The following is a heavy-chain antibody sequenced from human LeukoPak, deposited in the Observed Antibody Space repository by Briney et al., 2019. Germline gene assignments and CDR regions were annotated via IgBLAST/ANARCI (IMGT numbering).Heavy chain of an antibody. D-gene: IGHD3-22*01. CDR1: GFTFTSDG. V-gene: IGHV3-30*02. Sequence: PGGSLRLSCVASGFTFTSDGMHWVRQAPGKSLEWLAFIRRDESDKYYGESVQGRFTISRDTSTNTLYLQMNSLRAEDTAVYYCARTYDSSGYFTYPPWGYWGQGTLVTVSS. CDR2: IRRDESDK. CDR3: ARTYDSSGYFTYPPWGY. J-gene: IGHJ4*02.